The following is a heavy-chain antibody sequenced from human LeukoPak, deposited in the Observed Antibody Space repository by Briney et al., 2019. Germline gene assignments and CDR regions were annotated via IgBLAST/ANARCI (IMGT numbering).Heavy chain of an antibody. Sequence: SETLSLTCAVHGGSFSGYYWSWIRQPPGKGLEWIGEINHSGSTNYNPSLKSRVTISVDTSKNQFSLKLSSVTAADTAVYYCASGSGSYDGVDYWGQGTLVTVSS. CDR2: INHSGST. D-gene: IGHD1-26*01. V-gene: IGHV4-34*01. J-gene: IGHJ4*02. CDR1: GGSFSGYY. CDR3: ASGSGSYDGVDY.